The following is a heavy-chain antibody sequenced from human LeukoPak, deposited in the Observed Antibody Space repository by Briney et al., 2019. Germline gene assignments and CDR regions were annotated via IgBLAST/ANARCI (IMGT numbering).Heavy chain of an antibody. V-gene: IGHV3-23*01. CDR3: TKHRGGSIDAFDI. CDR2: ISGSVTRS. Sequence: GGSLRLSCAASGFTFSSYAMTWVRQAPGQGLEWVSGISGSVTRSYSADSVKGRFTISRDNSKKTLYMQMNSLRAEDTAVYYCTKHRGGSIDAFDIWGQGTMVTVSS. J-gene: IGHJ3*02. CDR1: GFTFSSYA. D-gene: IGHD3-16*01.